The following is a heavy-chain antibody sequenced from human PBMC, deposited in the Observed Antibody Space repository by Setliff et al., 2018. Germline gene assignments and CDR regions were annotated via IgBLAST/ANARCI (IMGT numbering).Heavy chain of an antibody. CDR3: ARGRTVGATNRHRLYYFDY. CDR1: GYTFTSYG. J-gene: IGHJ4*02. D-gene: IGHD1-26*01. Sequence: GASVKVSCKASGYTFTSYGISWVRQAPGQGLEWMGWISAYNGNTNYAQKLQGRVTMTTDTSTSTAYMELSSLRSEDTAVYYCARGRTVGATNRHRLYYFDYWGQGTLVTVPQ. CDR2: ISAYNGNT. V-gene: IGHV1-18*01.